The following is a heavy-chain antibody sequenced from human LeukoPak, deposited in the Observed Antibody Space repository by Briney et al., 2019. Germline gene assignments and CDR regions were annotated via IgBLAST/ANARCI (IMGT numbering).Heavy chain of an antibody. CDR2: IYHSGST. J-gene: IGHJ5*02. V-gene: IGHV4-30-2*01. CDR3: ARGRYIAAAGPINWFDP. Sequence: SETLSLTCAVSGGPISSGGYSWSWIRQPPGKGLEWIGYIYHSGSTYYNPSLKSRVTISVDRSKNQFSLKLSSVTAADTAVYYCARGRYIAAAGPINWFDPWGQGTLVTVSS. CDR1: GGPISSGGYS. D-gene: IGHD6-13*01.